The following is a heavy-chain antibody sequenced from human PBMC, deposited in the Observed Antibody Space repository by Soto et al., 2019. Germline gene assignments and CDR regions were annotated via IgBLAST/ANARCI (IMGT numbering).Heavy chain of an antibody. J-gene: IGHJ4*02. CDR2: IVPVFGRP. Sequence: ASVKVSCKASVGILSNFGIIWVRQAPGQGLEWMGGIVPVFGRPDYAQRFRGRLTITADESTSTGYMELISLRSDDTAVYYCAREGSGYNFWGQGTQVTVSS. CDR1: VGILSNFG. CDR3: AREGSGYNF. D-gene: IGHD5-12*01. V-gene: IGHV1-69*13.